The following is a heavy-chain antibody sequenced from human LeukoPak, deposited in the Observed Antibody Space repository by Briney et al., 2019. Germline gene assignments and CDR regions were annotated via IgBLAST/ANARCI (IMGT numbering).Heavy chain of an antibody. V-gene: IGHV3-11*01. CDR3: ARDRLKIFGVVTYMFDY. D-gene: IGHD3-3*01. CDR1: GFTFSDYY. CDR2: ISSSGSTI. Sequence: GGSLRLSCAASGFTFSDYYMSWIRQAPGKGLEWVSYISSSGSTIYYADSVKGRFTISRDNAKNSLYLQMNSLRAEDTAVYYCARDRLKIFGVVTYMFDYWGQGTLVTVSS. J-gene: IGHJ4*02.